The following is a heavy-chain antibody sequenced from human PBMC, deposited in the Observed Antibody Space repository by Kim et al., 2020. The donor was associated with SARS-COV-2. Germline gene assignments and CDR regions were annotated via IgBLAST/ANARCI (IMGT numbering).Heavy chain of an antibody. CDR1: GFTFSSYS. CDR2: IRWGSGEG. Sequence: GGSLRLSCAASGFTFSSYSMNWVRQAPGKGLEWVSSIRWGSGEGSEGDSVKGRFTISRDNAKNSLYLQMNSLRAEDTAVYYCAREGPYYDILTGYYIPYYYGMDVWGQGTTVTVSS. D-gene: IGHD3-9*01. CDR3: AREGPYYDILTGYYIPYYYGMDV. J-gene: IGHJ6*02. V-gene: IGHV3-21*01.